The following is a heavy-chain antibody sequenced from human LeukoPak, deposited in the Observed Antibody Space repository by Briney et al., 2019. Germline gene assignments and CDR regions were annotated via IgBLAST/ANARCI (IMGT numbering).Heavy chain of an antibody. CDR1: GGTFSSYA. CDR3: ARTQYSSGWYVLWAYYYYGMDV. J-gene: IGHJ6*02. D-gene: IGHD6-19*01. V-gene: IGHV1-69*01. CDR2: IIPIFGTA. Sequence: ASVTVSCKASGGTFSSYAISWVRQAPGQGLEWMGGIIPIFGTANYAQKFQGRVTITADESTSTAYMELSSLRSEDTAVYYCARTQYSSGWYVLWAYYYYGMDVWGQGTTVTVSS.